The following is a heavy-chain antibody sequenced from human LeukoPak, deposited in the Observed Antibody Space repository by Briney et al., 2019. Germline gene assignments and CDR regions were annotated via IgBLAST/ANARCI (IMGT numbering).Heavy chain of an antibody. CDR3: AREELDSFDY. Sequence: SETLSLTCTVSGGSISSGGYYWSWIRQHPGKGLEWIGYIYYSGSTYYNPSLKSRVTISVDTSKNQFSLKLSSVTAADTAVYYCAREELDSFDYWGQGTLVTVSS. V-gene: IGHV4-31*03. J-gene: IGHJ4*02. D-gene: IGHD1-26*01. CDR2: IYYSGST. CDR1: GGSISSGGYY.